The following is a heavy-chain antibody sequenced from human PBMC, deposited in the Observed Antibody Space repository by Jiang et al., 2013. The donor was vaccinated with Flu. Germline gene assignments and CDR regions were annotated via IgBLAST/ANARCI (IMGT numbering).Heavy chain of an antibody. V-gene: IGHV6-1*01. Sequence: QTLSLTCAISGDSVSSNSAAWMWIRQSPSRGLEWLGRTYYRSKWYNDYAVSVKSRITINPDTSKNQFSLQLSSVSPEDTAIYYCTLSRGTDASHIWGQGTMVTVSS. D-gene: IGHD1-1*01. CDR1: GDSVSSNSAA. CDR3: TLSRGTDASHI. J-gene: IGHJ3*02. CDR2: TYYRSKWYN.